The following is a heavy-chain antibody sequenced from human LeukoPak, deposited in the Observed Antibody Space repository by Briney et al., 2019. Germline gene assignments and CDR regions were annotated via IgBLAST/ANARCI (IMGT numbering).Heavy chain of an antibody. Sequence: KDGESLKISCKGSGYSFTNYWIGWVRQMPGKGLEWMGIIYPGDSDTRYSPSFQGQVTISADNSINTAYLQWRSLKASDTATYYCASKGHDSYESSGYYPTVWGQGTQVTVSS. D-gene: IGHD3-22*01. CDR3: ASKGHDSYESSGYYPTV. CDR2: IYPGDSDT. J-gene: IGHJ4*02. V-gene: IGHV5-51*01. CDR1: GYSFTNYW.